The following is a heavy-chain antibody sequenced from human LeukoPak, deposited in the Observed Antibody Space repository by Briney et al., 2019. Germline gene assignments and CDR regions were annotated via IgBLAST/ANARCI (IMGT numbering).Heavy chain of an antibody. V-gene: IGHV3-11*01. J-gene: IGHJ4*02. CDR3: ARGGVLRYFDWLCTHPGFDY. D-gene: IGHD3-9*01. CDR1: GFTFSDYY. CDR2: ISSSGSTI. Sequence: GGSLRLSCAASGFTFSDYYMSWIRQAPGKGLEWVSYISSSGSTIYYADSVKGRFTISRDNAKNSLYLQMNSLRAEDTAVYYCARGGVLRYFDWLCTHPGFDYWGQGTLVTVSS.